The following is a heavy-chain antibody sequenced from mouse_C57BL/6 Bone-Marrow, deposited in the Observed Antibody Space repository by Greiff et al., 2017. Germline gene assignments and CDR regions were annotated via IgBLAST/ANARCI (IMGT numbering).Heavy chain of an antibody. D-gene: IGHD1-1*01. V-gene: IGHV1-69*01. CDR1: GYTFTSYW. J-gene: IGHJ2*01. CDR2: IDPSDSYT. Sequence: VQLQQSGAELVMPGASVKLSCKASGYTFTSYWMHWVKQRPGQGLEWIGEIDPSDSYTNYNQKFKGKSTLTVDKSSSTAYMQLSSLTSEDSAVYYCARSIYYGSSLDYWGQGTTLTVSS. CDR3: ARSIYYGSSLDY.